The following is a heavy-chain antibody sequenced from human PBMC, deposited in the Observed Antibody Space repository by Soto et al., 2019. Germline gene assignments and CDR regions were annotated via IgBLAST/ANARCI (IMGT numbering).Heavy chain of an antibody. CDR3: ARMYSSSCDY. CDR1: GFTFSTYA. J-gene: IGHJ4*02. CDR2: ITGSGDRT. D-gene: IGHD6-13*01. V-gene: IGHV3-23*01. Sequence: EVQLLESGGDLVQPGGSLRLSCAASGFTFSTYAMRWVRQAPGKGLEWVSSITGSGDRTYYVDSVKGRFTISRDNSQSTLHLQMTSLRAEATAVYFCARMYSSSCDYWCKGTLVTVSS.